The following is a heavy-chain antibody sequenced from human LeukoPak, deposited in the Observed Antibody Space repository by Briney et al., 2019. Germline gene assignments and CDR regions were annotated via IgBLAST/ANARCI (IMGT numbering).Heavy chain of an antibody. D-gene: IGHD2-2*01. J-gene: IGHJ6*03. V-gene: IGHV4-61*02. Sequence: PSQALSLTCTVSGDSISSGSSYWSWIRQPAGKGLEWIGRFYSSGGTNYNPSLKSRVTISVDTSKNQFSLKLSSVTAADTAVYYCARGSGRTSSDFYYYYYMDVWGKGTAVTVSS. CDR3: ARGSGRTSSDFYYYYYMDV. CDR1: GDSISSGSSY. CDR2: FYSSGGT.